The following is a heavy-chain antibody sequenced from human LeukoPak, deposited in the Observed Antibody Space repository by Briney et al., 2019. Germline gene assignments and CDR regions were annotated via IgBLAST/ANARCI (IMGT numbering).Heavy chain of an antibody. Sequence: GASVKVSCRASGGTFSSYAISWVRQAPGQGLEWMGGIIPIFGTANYAQKFQGRVTITADESTSTAYMELSSLRSEDTAVYYCAGYSSGWHGVYWGQGTLVTVSS. V-gene: IGHV1-69*13. CDR3: AGYSSGWHGVY. J-gene: IGHJ4*02. CDR1: GGTFSSYA. CDR2: IIPIFGTA. D-gene: IGHD6-19*01.